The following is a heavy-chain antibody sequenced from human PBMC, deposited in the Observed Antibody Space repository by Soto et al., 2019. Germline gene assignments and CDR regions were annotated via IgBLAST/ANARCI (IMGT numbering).Heavy chain of an antibody. Sequence: QVQLQDSGPGLVKPSETLSLTCTVSGGSIRSYYWSWIRQPPGKGLEWIGYIFYSGSTNYNPSLKSRVTISVDTSKNQFSLKLSSVTAADTAVYYCARNYGHAFDIWGQGTMVTVSS. CDR2: IFYSGST. CDR1: GGSIRSYY. J-gene: IGHJ3*02. D-gene: IGHD1-7*01. V-gene: IGHV4-59*01. CDR3: ARNYGHAFDI.